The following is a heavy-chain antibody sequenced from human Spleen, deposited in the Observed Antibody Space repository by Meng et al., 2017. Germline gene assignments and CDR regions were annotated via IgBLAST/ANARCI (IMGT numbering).Heavy chain of an antibody. CDR3: ARGPTTMAHDFDY. J-gene: IGHJ4*02. Sequence: QGQLQQWGAGLLKPSETPSLTCVVYGGSFSDYYWSWIRQPPGKGLEWIGEINHSGSTNYNPSLESRATISVDTSQNNLSLKLSSVTAADSAVYYCARGPTTMAHDFDYWGQGTLVTVSS. CDR1: GGSFSDYY. D-gene: IGHD4-11*01. V-gene: IGHV4-34*01. CDR2: INHSGST.